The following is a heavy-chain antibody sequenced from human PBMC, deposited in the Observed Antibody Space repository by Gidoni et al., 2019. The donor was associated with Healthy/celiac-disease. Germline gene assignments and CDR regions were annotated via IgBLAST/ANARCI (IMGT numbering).Heavy chain of an antibody. D-gene: IGHD1-26*01. CDR1: GGSISRSSYY. CDR3: ARLEGATRPYYFDY. Sequence: QLQLQESGPGLVKPSETLSLTCTVSGGSISRSSYYWGWIRQPPGKGLEWIGSIYYSGRTYYIPSLKSRVTISVDTSKNQFSLKLSSVTAADTAVYYCARLEGATRPYYFDYLGQGTLVTVSS. J-gene: IGHJ4*02. CDR2: IYYSGRT. V-gene: IGHV4-39*01.